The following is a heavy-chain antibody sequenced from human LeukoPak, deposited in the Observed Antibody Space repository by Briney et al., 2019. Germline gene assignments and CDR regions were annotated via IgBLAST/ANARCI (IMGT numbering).Heavy chain of an antibody. CDR1: GGSISGYY. CDR2: IHYSGRA. D-gene: IGHD3-16*01. J-gene: IGHJ6*02. Sequence: SETLSLTCSVSGGSISGYYWTWVRQPPGKGLEWIGQIHYSGRADYNPSLKSRVTMSVDTSRNQISLKLSSVTAADTAIYYCVRFGVNYDMDVWGQGTTVTVFS. CDR3: VRFGVNYDMDV. V-gene: IGHV4-59*01.